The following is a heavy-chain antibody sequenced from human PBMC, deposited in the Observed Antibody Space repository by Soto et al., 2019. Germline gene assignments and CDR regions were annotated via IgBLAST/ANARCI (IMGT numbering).Heavy chain of an antibody. CDR3: ARVFIAAAGKGEDFDY. Sequence: ASVKVSCKASGGTFSSYAISWVRQAPGQGLEWMGGIIPIFGTANYAQKFQGRVTITADESTSTAYMELSSLRSEDTAVYYCARVFIAAAGKGEDFDYWGQGTLVTVSS. CDR2: IIPIFGTA. J-gene: IGHJ4*02. V-gene: IGHV1-69*13. CDR1: GGTFSSYA. D-gene: IGHD6-13*01.